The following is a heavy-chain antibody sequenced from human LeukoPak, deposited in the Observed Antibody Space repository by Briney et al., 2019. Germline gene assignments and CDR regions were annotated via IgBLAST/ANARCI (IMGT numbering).Heavy chain of an antibody. CDR3: ARARLDDCSGGSCYSDWFDP. Sequence: PSETLSLTCTVSGGSISSYYWSWIRQPPGKGLEWIGYIYYSGSTNYNPSLKSRVTISVDTSKNQFSLKLSSVTAADTAVYYCARARLDDCSGGSCYSDWFDPWGQGTLVTVSS. V-gene: IGHV4-59*01. J-gene: IGHJ5*02. CDR1: GGSISSYY. CDR2: IYYSGST. D-gene: IGHD2-15*01.